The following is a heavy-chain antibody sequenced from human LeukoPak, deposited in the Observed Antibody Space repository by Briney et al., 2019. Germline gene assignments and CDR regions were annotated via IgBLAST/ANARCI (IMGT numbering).Heavy chain of an antibody. J-gene: IGHJ5*02. CDR3: ARESLTWLQSRTSWFDP. CDR1: GGSISSSTYF. Sequence: PSETLSLTCTVSGGSISSSTYFWGWIRQPPGKGLEWIGTIYYSGSTYYNPSLKSRVTISVDSSKNQFSLRLSSVTAADTAVYYCARESLTWLQSRTSWFDPWGQGTLVTVSS. D-gene: IGHD5-24*01. V-gene: IGHV4-39*07. CDR2: IYYSGST.